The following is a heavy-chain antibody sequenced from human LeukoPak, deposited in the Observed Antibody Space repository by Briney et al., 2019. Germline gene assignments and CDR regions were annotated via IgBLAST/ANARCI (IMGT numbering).Heavy chain of an antibody. CDR1: GVSISSPYW. CDR2: ISHSGGST. V-gene: IGHV4-4*02. CDR3: ARGHKVPPLLPKAWFDP. Sequence: LETLSLTCGVSGVSISSPYWWIWVRQPPEKGLEWIGEISHSGGSTNYNPSLRSRVTISMDKSKNQFSLRLNSVTAADTAVYYCARGHKVPPLLPKAWFDPWGQGTLVTVSS. D-gene: IGHD3-22*01. J-gene: IGHJ5*02.